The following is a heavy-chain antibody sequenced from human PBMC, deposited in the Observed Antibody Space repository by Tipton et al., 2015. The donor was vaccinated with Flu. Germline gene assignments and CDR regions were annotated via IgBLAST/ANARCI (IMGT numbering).Heavy chain of an antibody. CDR1: GGSVNSGFYY. CDR2: IYYSGTT. V-gene: IGHV4-61*01. Sequence: TLSLTCTVSGGSVNSGFYYWSWIRRPPGKPLEWIGYIYYSGTTNYNPSLKSRVTISADTSKTQLSLKLSSVTAADTAVYYCARDVAAVPAAIRDWGQGTLVTVSS. CDR3: ARDVAAVPAAIRD. J-gene: IGHJ4*02. D-gene: IGHD2-2*01.